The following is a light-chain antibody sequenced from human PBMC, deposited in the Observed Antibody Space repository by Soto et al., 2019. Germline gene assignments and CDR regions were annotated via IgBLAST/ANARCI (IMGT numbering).Light chain of an antibody. Sequence: IQMTQSPSSLSASVGDRVTITCWASQGIRNDLGWYQQKPGEAPNLLIYAATTLRSGVPSRFSGSGSGTDFTLTISSLQPEDFATYYCLQDYNYPRTFGQGTRVEV. CDR3: LQDYNYPRT. J-gene: IGKJ1*01. CDR1: QGIRND. CDR2: AAT. V-gene: IGKV1-6*02.